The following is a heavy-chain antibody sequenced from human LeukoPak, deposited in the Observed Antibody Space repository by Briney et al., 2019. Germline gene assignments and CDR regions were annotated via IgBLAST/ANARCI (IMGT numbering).Heavy chain of an antibody. V-gene: IGHV1-8*03. J-gene: IGHJ3*02. CDR2: MNPNSGNT. CDR1: GYTFTSYD. D-gene: IGHD3-10*01. CDR3: ARWYGSGSRQTPGFDAFDI. Sequence: ASVKVSCKASGYTFTSYDINWVRQATGQGLEWMGWMNPNSGNTGYAQKFQGRVTITRNTSISTAYMELSSLRSEDTAVYYCARWYGSGSRQTPGFDAFDIWGQGTMVTVSS.